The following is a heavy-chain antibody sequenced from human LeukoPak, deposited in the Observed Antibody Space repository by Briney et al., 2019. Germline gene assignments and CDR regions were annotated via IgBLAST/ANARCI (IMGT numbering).Heavy chain of an antibody. D-gene: IGHD5-12*01. CDR3: ARRLGGYHYYFDY. V-gene: IGHV4-34*01. CDR2: INHSGST. CDR1: GGSFSGYY. J-gene: IGHJ4*02. Sequence: PSETLSLTCAVYGGSFSGYYWSWIRQPPGKGLEWIGKINHSGSTNYNPSLKSRVTISVDTSKNQFSLKLSSVTAADTAVYYCARRLGGYHYYFDYWGQGTLVTVSS.